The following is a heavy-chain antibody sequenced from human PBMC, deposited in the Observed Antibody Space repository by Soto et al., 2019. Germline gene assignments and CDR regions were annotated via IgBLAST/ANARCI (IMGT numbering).Heavy chain of an antibody. V-gene: IGHV4-34*01. J-gene: IGHJ6*02. D-gene: IGHD6-6*01. CDR3: ARKSSLAARGLFRYNYYGLDV. Sequence: PSETLSLTCAVYGGSFSGSYWNWIRQSPGKGLEWIGEINHSGSTNYNPSLKSRVTISVDTSKNQFSLKLTSVTAADTAVYFCARKSSLAARGLFRYNYYGLDVWGQGTPVTVS. CDR2: INHSGST. CDR1: GGSFSGSY.